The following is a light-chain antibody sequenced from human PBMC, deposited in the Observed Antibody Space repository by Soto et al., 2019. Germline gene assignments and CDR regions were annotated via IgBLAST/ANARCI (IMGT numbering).Light chain of an antibody. Sequence: QSALTQPRSVSGSPGQSVTISCTGTDSDIGGYNYVSWYQQYPGEAPKRMIYDVTKRPSGVPDRFSGAKSGNTASLTISGLHPEEDADYYCCSYGGSYAPYVFGTGTKVTVL. CDR1: DSDIGGYNY. CDR3: CSYGGSYAPYV. V-gene: IGLV2-11*01. J-gene: IGLJ1*01. CDR2: DVT.